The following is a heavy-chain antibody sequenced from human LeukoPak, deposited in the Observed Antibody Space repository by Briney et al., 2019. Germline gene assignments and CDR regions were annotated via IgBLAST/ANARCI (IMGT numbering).Heavy chain of an antibody. J-gene: IGHJ3*02. CDR3: ARTRSRRDAFDI. CDR1: GYTFTSYG. CDR2: ISAYNGNT. Sequence: ASVKVSCKASGYTFTSYGISWVRQAPGQGLEWMGWISAYNGNTNYAQKLQGRVTMTTGTSTSTAYMELRSLRSDDTAVYYCARTRSRRDAFDIWGQGTMVTVSS. V-gene: IGHV1-18*01.